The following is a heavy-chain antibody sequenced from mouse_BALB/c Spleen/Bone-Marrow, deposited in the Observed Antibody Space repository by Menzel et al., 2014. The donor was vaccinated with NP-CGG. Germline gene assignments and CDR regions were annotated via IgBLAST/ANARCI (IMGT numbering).Heavy chain of an antibody. Sequence: EVMLVESGPSLVKPSQTLSLTFSVTGDSITSGYWNWIRKFPGNKLEYMGYISYSGSTYYNPSLKSRISITRDTSKDXYYLQLNSVTTEDTATYYCARIYYDSHWYFDVWGAGTTVTVSS. D-gene: IGHD2-4*01. CDR3: ARIYYDSHWYFDV. CDR1: GDSITSGY. V-gene: IGHV3-8*02. CDR2: ISYSGST. J-gene: IGHJ1*01.